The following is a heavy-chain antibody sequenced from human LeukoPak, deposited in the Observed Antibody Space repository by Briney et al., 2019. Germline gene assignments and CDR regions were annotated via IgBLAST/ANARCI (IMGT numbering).Heavy chain of an antibody. J-gene: IGHJ4*02. CDR3: ARAMVRGGKSFDY. V-gene: IGHV3-53*01. CDR2: IYSGGST. CDR1: GFTVSSNY. Sequence: GGSLRLSCAASGFTVSSNYMSWVRQAPGKGLAWVSVIYSGGSTYYADSVKGRFTISRDNSKNTLYLQMNSLRAEDTAVYYCARAMVRGGKSFDYWGQGTLVTVSS. D-gene: IGHD3-10*01.